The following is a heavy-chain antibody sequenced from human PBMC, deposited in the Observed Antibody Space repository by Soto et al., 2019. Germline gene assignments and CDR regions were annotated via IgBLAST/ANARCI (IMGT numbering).Heavy chain of an antibody. Sequence: GESLKISCNGSGYSFNTYWIVWVRQMPGQGLEWMGIIYPGDSDTTYSPSFQGQVTISADKSISTAYLQWSSLKASDTAMYYCARVGGGTYDWYYYYGVDVWGQGTTVTVSS. CDR1: GYSFNTYW. CDR3: ARVGGGTYDWYYYYGVDV. D-gene: IGHD3-9*01. CDR2: IYPGDSDT. J-gene: IGHJ6*02. V-gene: IGHV5-51*01.